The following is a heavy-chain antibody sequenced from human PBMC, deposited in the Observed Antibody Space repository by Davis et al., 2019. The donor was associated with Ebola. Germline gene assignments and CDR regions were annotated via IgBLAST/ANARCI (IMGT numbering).Heavy chain of an antibody. CDR3: ARVTTVTTYAFDI. V-gene: IGHV4-34*01. D-gene: IGHD4-17*01. CDR2: INHSGST. CDR1: GGSFSGYY. J-gene: IGHJ3*02. Sequence: PSETLSLTCAVYGGSFSGYYWSWIRQPPGKGLEWIGEINHSGSTNYNPSLKSRVTISVDTSKNQFSLKLSSVTAADTAVYYCARVTTVTTYAFDIWGQGTMVTVSS.